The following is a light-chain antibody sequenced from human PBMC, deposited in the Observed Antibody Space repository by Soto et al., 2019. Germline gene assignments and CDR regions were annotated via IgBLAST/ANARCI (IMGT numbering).Light chain of an antibody. CDR2: DAS. Sequence: IQLTQSPSSLSASVGDKVTISCRASQAINSALAWCQQRPGKAPMVLIYDASILESGVPSRFSGSGSGTDFTLTISSLQPEDFAVYYCHQHNSWPRTFGQGTKVEIK. V-gene: IGKV1-13*02. CDR1: QAINSA. J-gene: IGKJ1*01. CDR3: HQHNSWPRT.